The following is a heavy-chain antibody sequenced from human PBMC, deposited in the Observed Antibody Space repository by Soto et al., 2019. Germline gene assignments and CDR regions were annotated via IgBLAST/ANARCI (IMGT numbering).Heavy chain of an antibody. CDR1: GFTFSSYG. V-gene: IGHV3-33*01. CDR2: IWYDGSNK. Sequence: GGSLRLSCAASGFTFSSYGMHWVRQAPGKGLEWVAVIWYDGSNKYYADSVKGRFTISRDNSKNTLYLQMNSLRAEDTAVYYCAANLGVVPAAMSVDYYYYGMDVWGQGTTVTVSS. CDR3: AANLGVVPAAMSVDYYYYGMDV. J-gene: IGHJ6*02. D-gene: IGHD2-2*01.